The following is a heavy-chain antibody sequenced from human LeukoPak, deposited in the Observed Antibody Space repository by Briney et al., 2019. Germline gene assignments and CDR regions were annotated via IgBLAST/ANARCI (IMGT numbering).Heavy chain of an antibody. V-gene: IGHV2-5*02. D-gene: IGHD6-13*01. CDR1: GFSLSTSGVG. J-gene: IGHJ3*02. Sequence: SGPTLVKPTQTLTLTCTFSGFSLSTSGVGVGWIRQPPGKALEWLALIYWDDDKRYSPSLKSRLTITKDTSKNQVVLTMTNMDPVDTATYYCAHCSSSWYGGAFDIWGQGTMVTVSS. CDR3: AHCSSSWYGGAFDI. CDR2: IYWDDDK.